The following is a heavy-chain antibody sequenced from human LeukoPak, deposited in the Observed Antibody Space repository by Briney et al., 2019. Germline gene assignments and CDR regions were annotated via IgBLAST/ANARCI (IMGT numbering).Heavy chain of an antibody. CDR1: GFNLNSYL. J-gene: IGHJ3*01. D-gene: IGHD1-14*01. CDR2: IKKDGSEG. CDR3: ARSNPNRNALDL. V-gene: IGHV3-7*01. Sequence: GGSLRLSCAASGFNLNSYLMSWVRQAPGRGLEWVANIKKDGSEGNYLDSVKGRFTVSRDNAKNSLYLQMNSLRGEDTAIYYCARSNPNRNALDLWGQGTMVTISS.